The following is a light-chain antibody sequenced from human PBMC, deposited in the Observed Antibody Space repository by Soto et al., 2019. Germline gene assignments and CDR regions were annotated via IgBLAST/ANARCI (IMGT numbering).Light chain of an antibody. J-gene: IGKJ4*01. CDR2: GAS. CDR3: QQYGSSRLT. CDR1: QSINNIY. Sequence: EIVLTQSPGTLSLSPGERATPSCRASQSINNIYFAWYQQKPGQAPRLLISGASNRATGIPDRFSGSGSGTDFTLTISRLEPEDFAVYYCQQYGSSRLTFGGGTRWIS. V-gene: IGKV3-20*01.